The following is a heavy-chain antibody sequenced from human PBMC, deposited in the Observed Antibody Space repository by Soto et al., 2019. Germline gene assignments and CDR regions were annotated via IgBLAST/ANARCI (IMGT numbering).Heavy chain of an antibody. Sequence: GGSLRLSCAASGFTFSSYGVHWVRQAPGKGLEWVAVISYDGSNKYYADSVKGRFTISRDNSKNTLYLQMNSLRAEDTAVYYCAKDLTPKLLWFGGAFDYWGQGTLVTVSS. V-gene: IGHV3-30*18. CDR1: GFTFSSYG. CDR2: ISYDGSNK. J-gene: IGHJ4*02. D-gene: IGHD3-10*01. CDR3: AKDLTPKLLWFGGAFDY.